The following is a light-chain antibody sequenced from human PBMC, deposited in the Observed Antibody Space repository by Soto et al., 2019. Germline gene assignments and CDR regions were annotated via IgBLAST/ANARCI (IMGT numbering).Light chain of an antibody. Sequence: EIGMTQSPPPLSVSLGERATISCRASQGVRSNLAWYQQKPGKAPRLLIYGASTRATGIPARFSGSGSGTEFTLTISSLQSEDFAVYYCQQYNNRPPFTFGPGTKVDIK. CDR2: GAS. V-gene: IGKV3-15*01. J-gene: IGKJ3*01. CDR1: QGVRSN. CDR3: QQYNNRPPFT.